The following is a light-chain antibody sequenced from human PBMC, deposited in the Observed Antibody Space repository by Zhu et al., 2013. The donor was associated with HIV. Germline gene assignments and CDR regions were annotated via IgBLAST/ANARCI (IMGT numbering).Light chain of an antibody. CDR2: EVT. J-gene: IGLJ2*01. Sequence: QSALTQPASVSGSPGQSITISCTGTSSDIGAYKYVSWYQQHPGKAPKLIIFEVTDRPSGISSRFSGSKSGNTASLTISGLQSEDEADYYCSSHTNVNTLIFGGGTKVTVL. CDR1: SSDIGAYKY. V-gene: IGLV2-14*01. CDR3: SSHTNVNTLI.